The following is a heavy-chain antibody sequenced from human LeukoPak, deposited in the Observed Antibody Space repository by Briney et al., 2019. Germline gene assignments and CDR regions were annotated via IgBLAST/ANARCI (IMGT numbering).Heavy chain of an antibody. J-gene: IGHJ2*01. Sequence: SETLSLTCSVCGGSISSYYWSWIRQPTGKGLGWVGYIHYTGSTNYNPSLKSRVTMSLDTSKNQFSMELMSVTAADTAVYYCARWNYFDNSGYYSDWYFDLWGRGTLVTVSS. CDR3: ARWNYFDNSGYYSDWYFDL. CDR2: IHYTGST. D-gene: IGHD3-22*01. V-gene: IGHV4-59*08. CDR1: GGSISSYY.